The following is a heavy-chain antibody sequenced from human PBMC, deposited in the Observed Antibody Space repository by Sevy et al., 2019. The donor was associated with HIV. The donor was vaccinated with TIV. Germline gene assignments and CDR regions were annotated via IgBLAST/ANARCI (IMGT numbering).Heavy chain of an antibody. J-gene: IGHJ6*02. D-gene: IGHD6-13*01. CDR2: ISGSGGST. Sequence: GGSLRLSCAASGFTFSSCAMSWVRQAPGKGLEWVSAISGSGGSTYYADSVKGRFTISRDNSKNTLYLQMNSLRAEDTAVYYCVQLKHYYGMDVWGQGTTVTVSS. CDR3: VQLKHYYGMDV. CDR1: GFTFSSCA. V-gene: IGHV3-23*01.